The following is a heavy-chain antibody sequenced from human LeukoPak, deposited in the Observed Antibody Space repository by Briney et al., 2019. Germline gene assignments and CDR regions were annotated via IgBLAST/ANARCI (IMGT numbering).Heavy chain of an antibody. CDR3: ARGMAATLLDATPLDY. V-gene: IGHV5-51*01. D-gene: IGHD2-15*01. J-gene: IGHJ4*02. CDR1: GYSFTSYW. Sequence: GESLKISCKGSGYSFTSYWIGWVRQMPGKGLEWMGIIYPGDSDIRYSPSFQGQVTISADKSISTAYLQWSSLKASDTAMYYCARGMAATLLDATPLDYWGQGTLVTVSS. CDR2: IYPGDSDI.